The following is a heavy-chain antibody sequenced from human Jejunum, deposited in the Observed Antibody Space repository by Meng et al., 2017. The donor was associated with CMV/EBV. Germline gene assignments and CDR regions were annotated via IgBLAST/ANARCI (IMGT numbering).Heavy chain of an antibody. D-gene: IGHD3-3*01. V-gene: IGHV4-59*11. Sequence: SGSPPRSHYLNWNPQPPGKGLEWIGYIYYNGDTNFHPSLKSRATISVDTSKNQFSLRLNSVTAADTAVYYCARDLDPYDFWAWFDPWGLGTLVTVSS. CDR1: GSPPRSHY. CDR3: ARDLDPYDFWAWFDP. J-gene: IGHJ5*02. CDR2: IYYNGDT.